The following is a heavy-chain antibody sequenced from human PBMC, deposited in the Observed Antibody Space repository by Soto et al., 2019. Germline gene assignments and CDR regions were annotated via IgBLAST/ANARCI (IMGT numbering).Heavy chain of an antibody. Sequence: SVKVSCKASGGTFSSYAISWVRQAPGQGLEWMGGIIPIFGTANYAQKVQGRVTMTIDTSTYTAYMELRSLTSDDTAIYYCAKNGQPPYYYYGMDVWGQGTTVTVSS. CDR3: AKNGQPPYYYYGMDV. J-gene: IGHJ6*02. D-gene: IGHD2-8*01. V-gene: IGHV1-69*05. CDR2: IIPIFGTA. CDR1: GGTFSSYA.